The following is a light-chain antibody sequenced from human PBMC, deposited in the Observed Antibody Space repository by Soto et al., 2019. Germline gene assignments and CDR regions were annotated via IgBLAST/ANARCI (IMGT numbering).Light chain of an antibody. CDR3: SSYAGTDNPYV. CDR2: EVS. Sequence: QSALTQPPSASGSPGQSVTISCTGTSSEVGGNDYVSWYQQHPGKAPKLIIYEVSKRPSGVPDRFSGSKSGNTASLSVSGLQTEDEADYYCSSYAGTDNPYVFGTGTKVTVL. V-gene: IGLV2-8*01. CDR1: SSEVGGNDY. J-gene: IGLJ1*01.